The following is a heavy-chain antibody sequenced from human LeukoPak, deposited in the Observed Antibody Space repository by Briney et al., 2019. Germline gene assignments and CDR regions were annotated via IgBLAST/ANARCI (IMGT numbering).Heavy chain of an antibody. D-gene: IGHD3-22*01. CDR3: AKLVTSSGYYSSDY. CDR1: GFTFSSYG. V-gene: IGHV3-30*02. J-gene: IGHJ4*02. CDR2: IRCDGSNK. Sequence: GGSLRLSCAASGFTFSSYGMHWVRQAPGKGLEWVAFIRCDGSNKYYADSVKGRFTISRDNSKNTLYLQMNSLRAEDTAVYYCAKLVTSSGYYSSDYWGQGTLVTVSS.